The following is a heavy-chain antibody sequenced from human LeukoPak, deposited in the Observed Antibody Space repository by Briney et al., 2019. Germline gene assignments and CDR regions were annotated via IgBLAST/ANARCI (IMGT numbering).Heavy chain of an antibody. V-gene: IGHV1-18*04. D-gene: IGHD6-19*01. CDR1: GYTFSNYG. CDR2: TSYNGNT. J-gene: IGHJ4*02. CDR3: ARHSGSGWQALGY. Sequence: ASVKVSCKASGYTFSNYGISWVQQAPGLGLEWMGWTSYNGNTNYAQKFQDRVTMTTDTSTTTAYMELRSLESDDTAVYYYARHSGSGWQALGYWGQGTLVTVSS.